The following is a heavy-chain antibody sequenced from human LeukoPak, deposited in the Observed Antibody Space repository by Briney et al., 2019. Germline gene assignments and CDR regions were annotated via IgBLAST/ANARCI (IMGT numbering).Heavy chain of an antibody. CDR2: INHSGST. CDR3: ARAYPLGTVDY. V-gene: IGHV4-34*01. Sequence: PSETLSLTCAVYGGSFSGYYWSWIRQPPGKGLEWIGEINHSGSTNYNPSLKSRVTISVDTSKNQFSLKLSSVTAADTAVYYCARAYPLGTVDYWGQGTLVTVSS. CDR1: GGSFSGYY. J-gene: IGHJ4*02. D-gene: IGHD7-27*01.